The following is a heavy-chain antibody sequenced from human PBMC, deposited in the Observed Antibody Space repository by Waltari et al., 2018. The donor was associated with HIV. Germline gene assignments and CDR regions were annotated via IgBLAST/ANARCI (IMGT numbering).Heavy chain of an antibody. V-gene: IGHV3-9*01. Sequence: EVQLLESGGGLVQPGGSLRLSCAVSGFTFDKYAMHWVRQVPGKGLEWVSGFSLDSDRIDYADSVKGRFNVSRDNAKNSLYLQMNSLRVEDTALYYCGKDLTPGGLDVWGQGTTVIVSS. J-gene: IGHJ6*02. CDR2: FSLDSDRI. CDR1: GFTFDKYA. CDR3: GKDLTPGGLDV.